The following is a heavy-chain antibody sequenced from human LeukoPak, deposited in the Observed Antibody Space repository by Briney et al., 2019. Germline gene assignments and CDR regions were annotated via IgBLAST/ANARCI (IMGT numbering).Heavy chain of an antibody. J-gene: IGHJ4*02. CDR2: ISGSGLST. D-gene: IGHD4-23*01. Sequence: PGGSLRLSCAASGFTFSSYAMSWVRQAPGKGLEWVSAISGSGLSTYYADSVKGRFTMSRDNSKNTLYLQMNSLRAEDTALYYCAKSHLNYGGNPDYWGQGTLVTVSS. CDR3: AKSHLNYGGNPDY. CDR1: GFTFSSYA. V-gene: IGHV3-23*01.